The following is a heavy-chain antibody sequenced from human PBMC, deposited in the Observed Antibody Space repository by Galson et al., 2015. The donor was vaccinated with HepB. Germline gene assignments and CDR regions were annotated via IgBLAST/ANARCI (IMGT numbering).Heavy chain of an antibody. CDR2: IKQDGSEK. J-gene: IGHJ4*02. D-gene: IGHD6-13*01. V-gene: IGHV3-7*03. CDR3: ARERRRGSSSWYGDYFDY. CDR1: GFTFSSYW. Sequence: SLRLSCAASGFTFSSYWMSWVRQAPGKGLEWVANIKQDGSEKYYVDSVKGRFTISRDNAKNSLYLQMNSLRAEDTAVYYCARERRRGSSSWYGDYFDYWGQGTLVTVSS.